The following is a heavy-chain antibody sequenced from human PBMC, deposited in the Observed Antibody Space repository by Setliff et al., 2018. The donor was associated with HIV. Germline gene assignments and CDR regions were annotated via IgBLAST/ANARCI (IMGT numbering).Heavy chain of an antibody. CDR2: INHSGST. J-gene: IGHJ6*03. Sequence: SETLSLTCAVYGGSFSGHYWSWIRQPPGKGPEWIGEINHSGSTNYNPSLKSRVTMSVDTSKNQFSLKLSSVTAADTAVYYCARHMEIYYYYMDVWGKGTTVTVSS. V-gene: IGHV4-34*01. CDR3: ARHMEIYYYYMDV. CDR1: GGSFSGHY. D-gene: IGHD1-1*01.